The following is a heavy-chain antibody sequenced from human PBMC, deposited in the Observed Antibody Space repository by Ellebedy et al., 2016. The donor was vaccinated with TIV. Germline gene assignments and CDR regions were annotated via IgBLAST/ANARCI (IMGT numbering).Heavy chain of an antibody. J-gene: IGHJ4*02. CDR3: AKGSSSGFNYDRVGFQY. CDR1: GFTFGSFA. D-gene: IGHD3-22*01. V-gene: IGHV3-23*01. CDR2: ISGDGVNT. Sequence: GGSLRLSCAASGFTFGSFAMHWVRQAPGKGLEWLSVISGDGVNTYSAASVKGRFTITRDKFKNTLFLQVNRLRAEDTAVYYCAKGSSSGFNYDRVGFQYWGQGTLVTVSS.